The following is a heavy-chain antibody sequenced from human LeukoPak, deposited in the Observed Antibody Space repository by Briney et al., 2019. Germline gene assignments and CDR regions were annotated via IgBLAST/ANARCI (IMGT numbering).Heavy chain of an antibody. Sequence: SVKVSCKASAGTFSSYAISWVRQAPGQGLEWMGGIIPIFGTANYAQKFQGRVTITADESTSTAYMELSSLRSEDTAVYYCARDLGYYDILTGYSSSYPWGQGTLVTVSS. V-gene: IGHV1-69*13. D-gene: IGHD3-9*01. CDR3: ARDLGYYDILTGYSSSYP. CDR2: IIPIFGTA. J-gene: IGHJ5*02. CDR1: AGTFSSYA.